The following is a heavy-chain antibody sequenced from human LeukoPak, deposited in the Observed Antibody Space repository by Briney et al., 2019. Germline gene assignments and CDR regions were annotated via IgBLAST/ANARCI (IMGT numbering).Heavy chain of an antibody. Sequence: SETLSLTCAVYGGYFSGYYWSWIRQPPGKGLEWIGEINHSGSTNYNPSLKSRVTISVDTSKNQFSLTLSSVTGAETAVYYCARGSRAARRFVGNTLDYWGQGTLVTVSS. CDR1: GGYFSGYY. J-gene: IGHJ4*02. CDR3: ARGSRAARRFVGNTLDY. D-gene: IGHD6-6*01. CDR2: INHSGST. V-gene: IGHV4-34*01.